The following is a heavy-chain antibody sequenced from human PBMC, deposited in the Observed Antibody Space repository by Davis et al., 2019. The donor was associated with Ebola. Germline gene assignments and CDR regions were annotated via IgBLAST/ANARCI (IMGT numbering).Heavy chain of an antibody. CDR3: VKKGRLVPGDSWFDA. CDR1: GFTFSSFA. CDR2: ITGSSDLT. J-gene: IGHJ5*02. Sequence: PGGSLRLSCAASGFTFSSFAMSWVRQAPGKGLEWVSGITGSSDLTTYADSVKGRFTISRDNSKNTLYLQMNDLRVEDTAVYHCVKKGRLVPGDSWFDAWGQGTLVTVSS. V-gene: IGHV3-23*01. D-gene: IGHD1-1*01.